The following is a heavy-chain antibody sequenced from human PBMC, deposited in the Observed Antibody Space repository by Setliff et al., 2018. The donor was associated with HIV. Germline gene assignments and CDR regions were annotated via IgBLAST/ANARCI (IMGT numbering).Heavy chain of an antibody. CDR1: GGSISSYY. J-gene: IGHJ4*02. D-gene: IGHD3-10*01. Sequence: SETLSLTCTVSGGSISSYYWSWIRQPPGKGLEWIGYIYTSGSTNYNPSLKSRVIISVDTSKNQFSLKLNSVTATDTAVYYCARGSFIGDYYYFDYWGQGTLVTVSS. CDR3: ARGSFIGDYYYFDY. V-gene: IGHV4-4*08. CDR2: IYTSGST.